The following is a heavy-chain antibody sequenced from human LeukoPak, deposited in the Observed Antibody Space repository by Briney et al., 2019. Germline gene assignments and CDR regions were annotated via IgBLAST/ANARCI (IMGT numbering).Heavy chain of an antibody. Sequence: SETLSLTCTVSGGSISSSSYYWGWIRQPPGKGLEWIGSIYYSGSTYYNPSLKSRVTISVDTSKNQFSLKLSSVTAADTAVYYCWGGGIWAAGVRFLEWLSPFDYWGQGTLVTVSS. D-gene: IGHD3-3*01. CDR3: WGGGIWAAGVRFLEWLSPFDY. CDR2: IYYSGST. V-gene: IGHV4-39*01. CDR1: GGSISSSSYY. J-gene: IGHJ4*02.